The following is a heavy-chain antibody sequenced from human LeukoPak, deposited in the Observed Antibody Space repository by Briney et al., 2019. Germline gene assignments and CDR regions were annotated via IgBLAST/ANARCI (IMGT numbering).Heavy chain of an antibody. CDR1: GGSISSGGYY. CDR2: VFFTGNT. D-gene: IGHD3-9*01. Sequence: PSETLSLTCTVSGGSISSGGYYWSWIRQPPGKGLEWIGYVFFTGNTNYNPSLGSRLTISVDTSRSQFSLKLNSVTAADTAVYYCARGGRNYDILTGYYPDAFDIWGQGTMVTVSS. J-gene: IGHJ3*02. CDR3: ARGGRNYDILTGYYPDAFDI. V-gene: IGHV4-61*08.